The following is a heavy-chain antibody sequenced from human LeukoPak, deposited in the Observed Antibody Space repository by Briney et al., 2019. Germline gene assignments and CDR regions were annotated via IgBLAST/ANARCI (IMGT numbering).Heavy chain of an antibody. J-gene: IGHJ4*02. D-gene: IGHD3-10*01. V-gene: IGHV4-34*01. Sequence: SETLSLTCAVYGGSFSGYYWSWIRQPPGKGLEWIGEINHSGSTNYNPSLRSRVTISVDTSRNQFSLKLSSVTAADTAVYYCARHGPRGDYWGQGTLVTVSS. CDR2: INHSGST. CDR1: GGSFSGYY. CDR3: ARHGPRGDY.